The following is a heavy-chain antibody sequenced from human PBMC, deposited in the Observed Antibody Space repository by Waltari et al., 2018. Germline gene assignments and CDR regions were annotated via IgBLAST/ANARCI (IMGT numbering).Heavy chain of an antibody. CDR1: GFTFSNSW. Sequence: EVQLVESGAGLVQPGGSLRLSCAASGFTFSNSWMSWVRQAPGKGLEWVARIKRKADGETADYAATVKGRFTLSRDVSKNTLYLPMYSLTTDDTAVYYCTTERKVITYRSWSDYFDYWGQGVLVTVSS. CDR3: TTERKVITYRSWSDYFDY. J-gene: IGHJ4*02. CDR2: IKRKADGETA. D-gene: IGHD3-16*01. V-gene: IGHV3-15*01.